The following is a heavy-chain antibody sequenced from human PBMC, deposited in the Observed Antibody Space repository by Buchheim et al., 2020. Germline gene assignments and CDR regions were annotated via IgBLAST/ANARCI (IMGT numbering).Heavy chain of an antibody. CDR2: INPSAGST. CDR1: GYTFTSYY. Sequence: QVQLVQSGAEVKEPGASVKVSCKASGYTFTSYYMHWVRQAPGQGLEWMGVINPSAGSTTYAQKFQGRPTMTRDTSTTTVYMEVGGLRVEDTAVYFCARAASSGRRFDYWGQGT. V-gene: IGHV1-46*01. CDR3: ARAASSGRRFDY. J-gene: IGHJ4*02. D-gene: IGHD1-26*01.